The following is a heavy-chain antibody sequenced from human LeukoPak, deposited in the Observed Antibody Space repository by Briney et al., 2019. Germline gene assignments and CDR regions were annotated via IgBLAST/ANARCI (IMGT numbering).Heavy chain of an antibody. Sequence: SETLSLTCTVSGGAISSYYWSWIRQPAGKGLEWIGRIFTSGSTNYNPSLRSRVTMSVDTSKNQISLKLRSVTAADTAVYYCARDDFDCSGTTCHGGYWGQGILVTVSS. D-gene: IGHD2-2*01. CDR1: GGAISSYY. J-gene: IGHJ4*02. CDR2: IFTSGST. CDR3: ARDDFDCSGTTCHGGY. V-gene: IGHV4-4*07.